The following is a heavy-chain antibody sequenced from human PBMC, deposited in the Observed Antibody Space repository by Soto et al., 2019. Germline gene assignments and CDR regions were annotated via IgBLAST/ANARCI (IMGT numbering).Heavy chain of an antibody. D-gene: IGHD3-9*01. CDR3: ARPRRYDIWTGLHMDF. CDR1: GYTFTSYG. Sequence: GASVQVSCKASGYTFTSYGISWVRQAPGQGLEWMGWISAYNGNTNYAQKLQGRVTMTTDTSTSTAYMELRSLRSDDTAVYYCARPRRYDIWTGLHMDFWGQGTTVTVSS. V-gene: IGHV1-18*04. J-gene: IGHJ6*02. CDR2: ISAYNGNT.